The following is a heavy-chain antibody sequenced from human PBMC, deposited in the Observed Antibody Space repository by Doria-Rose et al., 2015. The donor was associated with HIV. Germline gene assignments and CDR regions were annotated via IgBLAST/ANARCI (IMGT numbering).Heavy chain of an antibody. V-gene: IGHV3-21*01. CDR1: GFTFSSHR. CDR3: ATGVTLDY. D-gene: IGHD3-10*01. CDR2: ISSTSAYI. Sequence: VQLVQSGGGLVRPGGSLRLSCATSGFTFSSHRINWVRQAPGQRLEWVSSISSTSAYIHYADSVRGRFTISRDNARNSLYLQMDSLRAEDTATYYCATGVTLDYWGQGTLVTVSS. J-gene: IGHJ4*02.